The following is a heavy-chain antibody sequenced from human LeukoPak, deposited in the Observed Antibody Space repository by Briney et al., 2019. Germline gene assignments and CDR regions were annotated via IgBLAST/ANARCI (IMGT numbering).Heavy chain of an antibody. CDR1: GFTFDDYA. CDR2: ISWNSGSI. D-gene: IGHD6-13*01. Sequence: GGSLRLSCAASGFTFDDYAMHWVRHAPGKGLEWVSSISWNSGSIGYADSVKGRFTISRDNAKNSLYLQMNSLRAEDTALYYCASVGPSSWAGIYAFVIWGQGTMVTVSS. J-gene: IGHJ3*02. V-gene: IGHV3-9*01. CDR3: ASVGPSSWAGIYAFVI.